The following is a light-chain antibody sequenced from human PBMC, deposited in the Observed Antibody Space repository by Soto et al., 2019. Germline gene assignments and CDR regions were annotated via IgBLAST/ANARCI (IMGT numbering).Light chain of an antibody. Sequence: EIVLTQSPATLSLSPGERATLSCRASQSVSSYLAWYQQKPGQAHRLLMYDVSNRATGIPASFSGSGSGTDFTLTITSIEPEDCAVYYCQQRSSWPWTFGQGTKLEIK. V-gene: IGKV3-11*01. CDR1: QSVSSY. CDR3: QQRSSWPWT. CDR2: DVS. J-gene: IGKJ1*01.